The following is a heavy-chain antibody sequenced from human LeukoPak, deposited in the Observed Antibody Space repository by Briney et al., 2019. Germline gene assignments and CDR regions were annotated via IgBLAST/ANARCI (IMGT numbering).Heavy chain of an antibody. D-gene: IGHD3-3*01. V-gene: IGHV3-23*01. CDR3: ARTDFWSGWIDY. CDR1: GFTFSNYG. CDR2: ISGSGGTT. J-gene: IGHJ4*02. Sequence: GGSLRLSCAASGFTFSNYGMTWVRQAPGKGLEWVSGISGSGGTTYHADSVKGRFTISRDNSKNTLYLQMNSLRAEDTAVYYCARTDFWSGWIDYWGQGTLVTVSS.